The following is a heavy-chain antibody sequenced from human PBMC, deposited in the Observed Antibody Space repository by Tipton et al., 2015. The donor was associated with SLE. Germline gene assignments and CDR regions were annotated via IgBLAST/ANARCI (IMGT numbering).Heavy chain of an antibody. J-gene: IGHJ5*02. D-gene: IGHD1-26*01. CDR1: GGSISSYY. Sequence: TPSLTCTVSGGSISSYYWSWIRQPPGKGLEWIGYIYYSGSTNYNPSLKSRVTISVDTSKNQFSLKLSSVTAADTAVHYCARGRGLGAQSWFDPWGQGTLVTVSS. CDR3: ARGRGLGAQSWFDP. CDR2: IYYSGST. V-gene: IGHV4-59*01.